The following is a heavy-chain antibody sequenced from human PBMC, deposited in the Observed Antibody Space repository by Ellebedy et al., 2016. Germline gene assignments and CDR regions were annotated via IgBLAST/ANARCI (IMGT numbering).Heavy chain of an antibody. V-gene: IGHV5-51*01. CDR2: IYPGDSDT. CDR3: ARREYFRGSHWFHP. J-gene: IGHJ5*02. Sequence: GESLKISCHGSGYSFTNHWIVRVRQKPGKGLEFMGIIYPGDSDTKYNPSFQGQVTISADRSTSTAYLQWSGLKASDTAMYFCARREYFRGSHWFHPWGQGTLVTVAS. D-gene: IGHD5-12*01. CDR1: GYSFTNHW.